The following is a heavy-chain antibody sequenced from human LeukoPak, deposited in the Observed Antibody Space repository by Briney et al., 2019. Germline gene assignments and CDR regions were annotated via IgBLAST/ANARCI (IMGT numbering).Heavy chain of an antibody. V-gene: IGHV4-59*12. D-gene: IGHD3-10*01. Sequence: PSETLSLTCTVSGGSISSYYWSWIRQPPGKGLEWIGYIYYSGSTYYNPSLKSRVTISVDTSKNQFSLKLSSVTAADTAVYYCARESELLWFGTSTPRNWFDPWGQGTLVTVSS. CDR1: GGSISSYY. J-gene: IGHJ5*02. CDR2: IYYSGST. CDR3: ARESELLWFGTSTPRNWFDP.